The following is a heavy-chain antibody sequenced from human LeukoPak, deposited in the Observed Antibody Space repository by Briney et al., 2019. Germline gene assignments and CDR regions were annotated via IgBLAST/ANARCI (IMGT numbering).Heavy chain of an antibody. J-gene: IGHJ4*02. Sequence: GRSLRLSCAASGFTFSSYGMHWVRQAPGKGLEWAAVISYDGSNKYYADSVKGRFTISRDNSKNTLYLQMNSLRAEDTAVYYCAKEWGTAPFFYSSGWPIDYWGQGTLVTVSS. CDR1: GFTFSSYG. V-gene: IGHV3-30*18. CDR3: AKEWGTAPFFYSSGWPIDY. D-gene: IGHD6-19*01. CDR2: ISYDGSNK.